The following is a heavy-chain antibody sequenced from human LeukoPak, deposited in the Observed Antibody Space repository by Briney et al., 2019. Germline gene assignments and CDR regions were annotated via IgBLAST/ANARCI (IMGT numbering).Heavy chain of an antibody. CDR2: IDDDGSRT. V-gene: IGHV3-74*01. CDR3: ARGRGYGGIDY. CDR1: GFTFSSYW. Sequence: PGGSLRLSCAASGFTFSSYWMHRVRQAPGKGLVWVSRIDDDGSRTDYADSVKGRFTVSRDNAKNTLYLQMHSLRAEDTAVYYCARGRGYGGIDYWGQGTLVTVSS. J-gene: IGHJ4*02. D-gene: IGHD5-18*01.